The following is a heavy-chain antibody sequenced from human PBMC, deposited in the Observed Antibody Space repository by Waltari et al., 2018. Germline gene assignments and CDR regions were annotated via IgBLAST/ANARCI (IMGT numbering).Heavy chain of an antibody. CDR3: AAFTSGWSYGMDV. J-gene: IGHJ6*02. CDR2: ITAGNDNT. V-gene: IGHV1-3*01. D-gene: IGHD6-19*01. CDR1: GYTFSNFA. Sequence: QVQLVQSGAEVKKPGAPVKVSCKAAGYTFSNFAIHWVRQDPGQRLEWMGWITAGNDNTKYSQKFQGRLTITRDTSASTAYMELSSLTSEDTAVYYCAAFTSGWSYGMDVWGQGTTVTVSS.